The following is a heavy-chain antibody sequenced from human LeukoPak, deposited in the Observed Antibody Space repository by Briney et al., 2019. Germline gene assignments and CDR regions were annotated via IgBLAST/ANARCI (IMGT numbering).Heavy chain of an antibody. CDR1: GGSFSSYY. CDR3: ARGSSGYRAPGY. Sequence: WDPLSLPCTVSGGSFSSYYGRGLRQPPERALEWIGYIYYSGSTKYNPSLECRVTISVDTYKNQFSLKLSSVPAADTAVHYCARGSSGYRAPGYWGEGTLVTVSS. J-gene: IGHJ4*02. D-gene: IGHD3-22*01. V-gene: IGHV4-59*07. CDR2: IYYSGST.